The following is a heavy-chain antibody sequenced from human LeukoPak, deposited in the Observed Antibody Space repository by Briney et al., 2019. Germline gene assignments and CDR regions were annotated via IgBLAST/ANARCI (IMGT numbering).Heavy chain of an antibody. Sequence: SETLSLTCTVSGGSISSSSYYWGWIRQPPGKGLEWIGSIYYSGSTYYNPSLKSRVTISVDTSKNQFSPKLSSVTAADTAVYYCARPYDSSGYWDYWGQGTLVTVSS. D-gene: IGHD3-22*01. V-gene: IGHV4-39*01. CDR1: GGSISSSSYY. CDR3: ARPYDSSGYWDY. J-gene: IGHJ4*02. CDR2: IYYSGST.